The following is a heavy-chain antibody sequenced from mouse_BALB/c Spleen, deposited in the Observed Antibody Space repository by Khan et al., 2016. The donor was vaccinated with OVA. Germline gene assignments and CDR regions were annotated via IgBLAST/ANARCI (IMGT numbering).Heavy chain of an antibody. CDR3: TRWSYWFAY. V-gene: IGHV1-55*01. D-gene: IGHD2-12*01. J-gene: IGHJ3*01. CDR1: GYTFTSYW. CDR2: IYPGSGST. Sequence: QVRLQQSGAELVKPGASVKMSCKASGYTFTSYWMHWVKQRPGQGLEWIGDIYPGSGSTNYDEKFKSKATLTVDTSSSTAYMQLSSLTSEDSAVYYCTRWSYWFAYWGQGTLVTVSA.